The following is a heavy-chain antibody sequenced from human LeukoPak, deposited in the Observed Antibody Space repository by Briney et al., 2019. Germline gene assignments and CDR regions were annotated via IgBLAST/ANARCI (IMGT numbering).Heavy chain of an antibody. J-gene: IGHJ4*02. CDR3: VKDLVGYDSSNYRDC. CDR1: GFTFSSYG. CDR2: ISVSGHRT. D-gene: IGHD3-22*01. V-gene: IGHV3-23*01. Sequence: GGSLRLSCAASGFTFSSYGMSWVRQAPGKGLEWVSAISVSGHRTYHAASVKGRFTISRDNSNNMVYLQMNSLRAEDTAVYYCVKDLVGYDSSNYRDCWGQGTLVTVSS.